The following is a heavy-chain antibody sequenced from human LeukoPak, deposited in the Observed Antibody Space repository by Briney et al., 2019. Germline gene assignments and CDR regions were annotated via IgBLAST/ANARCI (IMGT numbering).Heavy chain of an antibody. CDR3: ARGYHTGLRYFDWSGYYYMDV. V-gene: IGHV4-34*01. Sequence: SETLSLTCAVYGGSFSGYYWSWIRQPPGKGLEWIGEINHSGSTNYNPSLKSRVTISVDTSKNQFSLKLSSVTAADTAVYYCARGYHTGLRYFDWSGYYYMDVWGKGTTVTISS. CDR2: INHSGST. D-gene: IGHD3-9*01. J-gene: IGHJ6*03. CDR1: GGSFSGYY.